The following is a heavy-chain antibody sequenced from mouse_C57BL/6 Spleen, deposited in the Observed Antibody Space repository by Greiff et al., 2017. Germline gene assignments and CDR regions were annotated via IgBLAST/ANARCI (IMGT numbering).Heavy chain of an antibody. D-gene: IGHD2-5*01. CDR2: ISYDGSN. Sequence: EVQLQESGPGLVKPSQSLSLTCSVTGYSITSGYYWNWIRQFPGNKLEWMGYISYDGSNNYNPSLKNRISITRDTSKNQFFLKLNSVTTEDTATYYCARVGSNLYWYFDVWGTGTTVTVSS. J-gene: IGHJ1*03. CDR1: GYSITSGYY. CDR3: ARVGSNLYWYFDV. V-gene: IGHV3-6*01.